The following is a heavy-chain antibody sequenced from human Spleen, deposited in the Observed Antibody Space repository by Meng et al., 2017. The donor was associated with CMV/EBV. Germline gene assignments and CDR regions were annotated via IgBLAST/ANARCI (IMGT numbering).Heavy chain of an antibody. CDR2: INPKRGDT. V-gene: IGHV1-2*06. J-gene: IGHJ4*02. CDR1: GDNCAGHD. D-gene: IGHD3-10*01. Sequence: GDNCAGHDLHWVRQAPGQGREWMGRINPKRGDTENAQKFQGRVTMTRDTSVSTAYMELTSLRSDDTAIYYCARDPYYGSGSYNYFDNWGQGTLVTVSS. CDR3: ARDPYYGSGSYNYFDN.